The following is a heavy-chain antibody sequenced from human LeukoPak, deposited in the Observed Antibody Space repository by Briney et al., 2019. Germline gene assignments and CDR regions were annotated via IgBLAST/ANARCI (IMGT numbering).Heavy chain of an antibody. V-gene: IGHV3-23*01. CDR3: AKRGIVIRAVVIIGFHKEAYYFDY. Sequence: GGSLRLSCVVSGITLSNYGMSWVRQAPGKGLEWVSGISERGGSTNYADSVKGRFIISRDTSKNTVYLQMNSLRVEDTAVYFCAKRGIVIRAVVIIGFHKEAYYFDYWGQGILVTVSS. J-gene: IGHJ4*02. CDR2: ISERGGST. CDR1: GITLSNYG. D-gene: IGHD3-10*01.